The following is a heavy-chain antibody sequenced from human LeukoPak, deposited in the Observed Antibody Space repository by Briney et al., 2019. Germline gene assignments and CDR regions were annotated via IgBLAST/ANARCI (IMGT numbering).Heavy chain of an antibody. V-gene: IGHV4-34*01. CDR1: GGSFSGYY. J-gene: IGHJ4*02. CDR3: ATSRGQYYFDF. CDR2: INHSGST. Sequence: PSETLSLTCAVYGGSFSGYYWSWIRQPPGKGLEWIGEINHSGSTNYNPSLKSRVTISVDKSKNQFSLKLSSVTAADTAVYYCATSRGQYYFDFWGQGTLVTVSS.